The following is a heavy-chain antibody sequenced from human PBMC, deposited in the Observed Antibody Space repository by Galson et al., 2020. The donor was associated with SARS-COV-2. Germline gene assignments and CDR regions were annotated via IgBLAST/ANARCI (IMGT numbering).Heavy chain of an antibody. CDR1: GFSFSTYS. J-gene: IGHJ6*02. CDR3: ARDGCSGGNCYSYGMDV. Sequence: GESLKISCAASGFSFSTYSMNWVRQAPGKGLEWVSFISSSSGNIYYAESVKGRFTISRDNAKNSLSLHLNSLRAEDSAVYFCARDGCSGGNCYSYGMDVWGQGTTVTVSS. V-gene: IGHV3-21*01. CDR2: ISSSSGNI. D-gene: IGHD2-15*01.